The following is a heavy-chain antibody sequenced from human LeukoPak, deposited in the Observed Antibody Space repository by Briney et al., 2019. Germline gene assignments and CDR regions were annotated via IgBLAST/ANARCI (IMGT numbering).Heavy chain of an antibody. J-gene: IGHJ4*02. CDR1: GFTVRNCG. D-gene: IGHD3-10*01. V-gene: IGHV3-33*01. CDR2: IWYDGSDK. Sequence: GGSLRLSCAAYGFTVRNCGMDWVGQAPGKGLEWVAVIWYDGSDKKYADSVKGRFTISRDNSKNTLHLQMNSLRADDTAVYYCARDRSGLKYFDFWGQGTLVTVSS. CDR3: ARDRSGLKYFDF.